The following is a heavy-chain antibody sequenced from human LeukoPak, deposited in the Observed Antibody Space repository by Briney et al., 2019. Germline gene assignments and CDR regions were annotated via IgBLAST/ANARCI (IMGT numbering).Heavy chain of an antibody. CDR1: GGSISSGGYS. J-gene: IGHJ4*02. D-gene: IGHD3-22*01. V-gene: IGHV4-30-2*01. CDR2: IYHSGST. CDR3: AARSTYYYDSSGYYS. Sequence: TSETLSLTCAVSGGSISSGGYSWSWIRQPPGKGLEWIGYIYHSGSTYYNPSLKSRVTISADRSKNQFSLKLSSVTAADTAVYYCAARSTYYYDSSGYYSWGQGTLVTVSS.